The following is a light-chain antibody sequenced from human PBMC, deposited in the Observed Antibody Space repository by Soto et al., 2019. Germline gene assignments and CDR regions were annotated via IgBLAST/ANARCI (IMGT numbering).Light chain of an antibody. CDR2: AAS. Sequence: AIQLTQSPSSLSASVGDRVTITCRASQGIRSASGWYQQKPGKVPKLLIYAASTLQSGVPSRFSGSGFGTDFTLTINSLQPEDVATYYCLLYYAYFWAFGQGTKVEVK. V-gene: IGKV1-6*01. J-gene: IGKJ1*01. CDR3: LLYYAYFWA. CDR1: QGIRSA.